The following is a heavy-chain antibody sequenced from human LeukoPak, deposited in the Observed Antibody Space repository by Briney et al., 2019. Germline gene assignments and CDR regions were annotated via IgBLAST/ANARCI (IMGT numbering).Heavy chain of an antibody. CDR1: GGSISDYF. CDR3: ARGGYYRAGDAFDI. J-gene: IGHJ3*02. D-gene: IGHD3-3*01. CDR2: IYYSGST. V-gene: IGHV4-59*12. Sequence: SETLSLTCTVSGGSISDYFWSWIRQPPGKGLEWIGYIYYSGSTYYNPSLKSRVTISVDTSKNQFSLKLSSVTAADTAVYYCARGGYYRAGDAFDIWGQGTMVAVSS.